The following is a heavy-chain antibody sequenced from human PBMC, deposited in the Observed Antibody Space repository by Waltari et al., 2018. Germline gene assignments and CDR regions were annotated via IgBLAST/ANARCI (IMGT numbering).Heavy chain of an antibody. CDR1: GFTFSRFW. D-gene: IGHD3-10*01. Sequence: EVQLVESGGGLVQPGESLRLSCAASGFTFSRFWMAWVRQAPGKGVQWVANIKQDGSEEYDVDSVKGRFTISRDSDKNSLFLQMNSLRGEDTAVYYCARDEARSYYNFWGQGTLVTVSS. J-gene: IGHJ1*01. V-gene: IGHV3-7*01. CDR2: IKQDGSEE. CDR3: ARDEARSYYNF.